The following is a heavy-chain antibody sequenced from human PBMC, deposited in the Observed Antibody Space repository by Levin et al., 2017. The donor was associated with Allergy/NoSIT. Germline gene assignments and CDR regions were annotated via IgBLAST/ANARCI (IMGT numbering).Heavy chain of an antibody. CDR3: ARGAHNRYCSGGSCYSVFY. V-gene: IGHV3-11*01. D-gene: IGHD2-15*01. CDR2: ISSSGSTI. J-gene: IGHJ4*02. CDR1: GFTFSDYY. Sequence: GESLKISCAASGFTFSDYYMSWIRQAPGKGLEWVSYISSSGSTIYYADSVKGRFTISRDNAKNSLYLQMNSLRAEDTAVYYCARGAHNRYCSGGSCYSVFYWGQGTLVTVSS.